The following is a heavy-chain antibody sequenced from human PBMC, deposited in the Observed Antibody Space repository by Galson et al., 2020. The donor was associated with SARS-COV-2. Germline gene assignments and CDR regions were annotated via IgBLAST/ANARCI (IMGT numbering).Heavy chain of an antibody. D-gene: IGHD3-3*01. CDR1: GFTFSSYW. V-gene: IGHV3-74*01. Sequence: GGSLRLSCAASGFTFSSYWMHWVRQAPGKGLVWVSHINSDGSSTSYADSLKGRFTISRDNAKNTLYLQMNSLRAEDTAVYYGARQNYDFWSGYDYYYYYMDVWGKGTTVTVSS. CDR2: INSDGSST. J-gene: IGHJ6*03. CDR3: ARQNYDFWSGYDYYYYYMDV.